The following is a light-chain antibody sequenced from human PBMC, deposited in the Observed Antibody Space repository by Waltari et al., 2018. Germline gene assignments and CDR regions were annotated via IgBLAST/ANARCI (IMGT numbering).Light chain of an antibody. V-gene: IGLV3-21*02. J-gene: IGLJ2*01. CDR2: DDF. CDR1: KIETKR. CDR3: QVWDSRSDHPVV. Sequence: SYVLTQPPSVSVAPGQTARISCGGNKIETKRLHWYQQKPGQAPVLVVYDDFDRPSGIPERFSGSNSGNTATLTISRVEAGDEADYYCQVWDSRSDHPVVFGGGTKLTVL.